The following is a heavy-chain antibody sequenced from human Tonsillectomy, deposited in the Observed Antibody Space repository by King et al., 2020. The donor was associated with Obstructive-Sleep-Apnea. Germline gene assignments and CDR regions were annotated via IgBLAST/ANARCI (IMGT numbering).Heavy chain of an antibody. CDR3: AKATMFIMVRGVPDY. CDR2: ISASGGNT. D-gene: IGHD3-10*01. CDR1: GFTFSSYA. J-gene: IGHJ4*02. Sequence: VQLVESGGGLVQPGGSLRLSCAASGFTFSSYAMSWVRQAPGKGLEWVSAISASGGNTYYADSVKGRFTISSDNSKNTLYLQMNSLRDEATAVYYCAKATMFIMVRGVPDYWGQGTLLTVSS. V-gene: IGHV3-23*04.